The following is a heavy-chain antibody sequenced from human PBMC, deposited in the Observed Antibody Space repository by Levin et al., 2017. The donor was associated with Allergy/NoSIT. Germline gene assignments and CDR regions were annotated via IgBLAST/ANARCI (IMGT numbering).Heavy chain of an antibody. CDR3: ARVGIDFWGVYQKSWGYMDV. V-gene: IGHV1-18*01. CDR1: GYNFTNYG. D-gene: IGHD3-3*01. CDR2: ISAYNGNT. J-gene: IGHJ6*03. Sequence: EASVKVSCKASGYNFTNYGISWVRQAPGQGLEWMGWISAYNGNTNYAQKFQGGVTMTIQTSTNTAYMELRSLRSDDTAVYYCARVGIDFWGVYQKSWGYMDVWGQGTTVTVSS.